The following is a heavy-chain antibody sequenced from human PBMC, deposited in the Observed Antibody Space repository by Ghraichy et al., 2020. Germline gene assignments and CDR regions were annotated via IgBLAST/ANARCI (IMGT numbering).Heavy chain of an antibody. V-gene: IGHV3-23*01. CDR2: ISGSGGNT. D-gene: IGHD2-15*01. CDR3: AKDVGRGGGSCFHH. Sequence: GGSLRLSCAASGFTFSSYAMSWVRQAPGKGLEWVSAISGSGGNTYYADAVKGRSTFSRDNSKNTRYLQMNSLSAEDTAVYYCAKDVGRGGGSCFHHWGQGTLVTVSS. J-gene: IGHJ1*01. CDR1: GFTFSSYA.